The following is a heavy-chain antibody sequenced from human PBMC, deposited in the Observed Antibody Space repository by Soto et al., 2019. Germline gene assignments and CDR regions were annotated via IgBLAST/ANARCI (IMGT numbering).Heavy chain of an antibody. CDR3: ARCYYGSGSYLGEAGFDP. V-gene: IGHV3-21*01. CDR1: GFTFSSYS. CDR2: ISSSSSYI. Sequence: ESGGGLVKPGGSLRLSCAASGFTFSSYSMNWVRQAPGKGLEWVSSISSSSSYIYYADSVKGRFTISRDNAKNSLYLQMNSLRAEDTAVYYCARCYYGSGSYLGEAGFDPWGQGTLVTVSS. J-gene: IGHJ5*02. D-gene: IGHD3-10*01.